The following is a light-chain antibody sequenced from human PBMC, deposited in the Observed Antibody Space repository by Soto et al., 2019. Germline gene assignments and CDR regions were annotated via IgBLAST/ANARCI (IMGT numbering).Light chain of an antibody. CDR3: QQYGSSLYT. J-gene: IGKJ2*01. CDR2: GAS. CDR1: QSVNTN. Sequence: EIVVTQSPATLSVSPGERATLSCRASQSVNTNFAWYQQKPGQAPRLLIYGASTRATGIPDRFSGSGSGTDFTLTISRLEPEDFAVYYCQQYGSSLYTFGQGTKLEIK. V-gene: IGKV3-20*01.